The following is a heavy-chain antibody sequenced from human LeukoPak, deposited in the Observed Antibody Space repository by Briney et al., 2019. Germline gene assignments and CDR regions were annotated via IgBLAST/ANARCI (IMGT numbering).Heavy chain of an antibody. V-gene: IGHV3-23*01. CDR1: GFTFSSYA. D-gene: IGHD1-26*01. J-gene: IGHJ3*02. CDR2: ISGSGGST. Sequence: GGSLRLSCAASGFTFSSYAMSWVRQAPGKGLEWVSAISGSGGSTYYADSVKGRFTISRDNSKNTLYLQMNSLRAEDTAVYYCARDRTGSYSGSYYAAMSSLFGDAFDIWGQGTMVTVSS. CDR3: ARDRTGSYSGSYYAAMSSLFGDAFDI.